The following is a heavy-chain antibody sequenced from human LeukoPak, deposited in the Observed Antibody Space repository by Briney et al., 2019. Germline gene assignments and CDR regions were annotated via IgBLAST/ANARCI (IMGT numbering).Heavy chain of an antibody. CDR2: ISGSGDST. CDR1: GFTFSSYA. Sequence: GGSLRLSCAASGFTFSSYAMSWVRQAPGKGLEWVSTISGSGDSTYYADSVKGRFTISRDNSKNTPYLQMNSLRAEDTAVYYCAKGWHQPDYWGQGTLVTVSS. V-gene: IGHV3-23*01. CDR3: AKGWHQPDY. J-gene: IGHJ4*02. D-gene: IGHD2-2*01.